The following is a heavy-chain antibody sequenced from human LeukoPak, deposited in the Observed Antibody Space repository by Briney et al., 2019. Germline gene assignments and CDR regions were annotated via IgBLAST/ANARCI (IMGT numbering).Heavy chain of an antibody. J-gene: IGHJ4*02. V-gene: IGHV4-59*01. Sequence: PSETLSLTCAVYGGSFSGYYWSWIRQPPGKGLEWIGYIYYSGSTNYNPSLKSRVTISVDTSKNQFSLKLSSVTAADTAVYYCARAGWYGSGSYYNWGQGTLVTVSS. CDR1: GGSFSGYY. CDR2: IYYSGST. CDR3: ARAGWYGSGSYYN. D-gene: IGHD3-10*01.